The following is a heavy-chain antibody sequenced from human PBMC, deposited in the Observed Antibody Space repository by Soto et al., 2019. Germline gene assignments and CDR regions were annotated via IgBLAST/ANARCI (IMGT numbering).Heavy chain of an antibody. CDR3: AVVLSGYDAPYYGIEV. CDR2: IVVGSGNT. V-gene: IGHV1-58*01. Sequence: GASVKVSCKTSGFTFTSSAVQWVRQARGQRLEWIGWIVVGSGNTNYAQKFQERVTITRDMSTSSAYMELSSLRSEDTAVYYCAVVLSGYDAPYYGIEVCGQGTTVTVSS. CDR1: GFTFTSSA. D-gene: IGHD5-12*01. J-gene: IGHJ6*02.